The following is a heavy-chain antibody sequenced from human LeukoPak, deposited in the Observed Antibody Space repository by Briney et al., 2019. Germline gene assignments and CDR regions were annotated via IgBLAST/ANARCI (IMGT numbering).Heavy chain of an antibody. J-gene: IGHJ6*03. D-gene: IGHD6-6*01. V-gene: IGHV1-24*01. Sequence: ASVKVSCKVSGYTLTELSMHWVRQAPGKGLEWMGGFDPEDGETIYAQKFQGRVTMTRDMSTSTVYMELSSLRSEDTAVYYCARGAYSSSSGGYYYYYCMDVWGKGTTVTVSS. CDR3: ARGAYSSSSGGYYYYYCMDV. CDR2: FDPEDGET. CDR1: GYTLTELS.